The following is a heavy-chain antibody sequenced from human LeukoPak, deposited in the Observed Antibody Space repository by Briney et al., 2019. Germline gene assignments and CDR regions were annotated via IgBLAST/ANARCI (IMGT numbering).Heavy chain of an antibody. CDR1: GFTFSDAW. V-gene: IGHV3-7*01. D-gene: IGHD2-8*01. J-gene: IGHJ6*04. CDR3: ATRYCTISACRASSYKSFDV. Sequence: GGSLRLSCAASGFTFSDAWMSWVRQAPGKGLEWVANIKEDGGEGYYVDSVKGRFTVSRDNAKNSLYLQLASLRAEDTAVYYCATRYCTISACRASSYKSFDVWGKGTTVTVSS. CDR2: IKEDGGEG.